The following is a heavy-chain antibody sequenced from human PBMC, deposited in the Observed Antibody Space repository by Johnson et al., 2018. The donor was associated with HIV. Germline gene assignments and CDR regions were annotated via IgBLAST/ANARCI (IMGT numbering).Heavy chain of an antibody. Sequence: QVQLVESGGGLIQPGGSLRLSCAASGFNFRSYGMHWVRLAPGQGLEWVAGISYDGSKIDYIESVKGHFTISRDNSKNTLYLQMNSLRAEDTAVYYCARDPSGSYAEVTPDARFDIWGQGTMVTVSS. CDR1: GFNFRSYG. D-gene: IGHD1-26*01. J-gene: IGHJ3*02. V-gene: IGHV3-33*08. CDR3: ARDPSGSYAEVTPDARFDI. CDR2: ISYDGSKI.